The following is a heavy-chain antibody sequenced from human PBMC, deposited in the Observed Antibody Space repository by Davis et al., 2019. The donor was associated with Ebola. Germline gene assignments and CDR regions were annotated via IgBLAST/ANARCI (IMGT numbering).Heavy chain of an antibody. CDR2: IFHSGTT. CDR3: ARASVTTLDFDY. Sequence: PSETLSLTCAVSGGSITTGGYSWSWIRQPPGKGLEWIGYIFHSGTTYYSPSLESRVTISVDRSRNQFSLKLRSVTAADTAVYYCARASVTTLDFDYWGQGTLVTISS. CDR1: GGSITTGGYS. V-gene: IGHV4-30-2*01. J-gene: IGHJ4*02. D-gene: IGHD4-17*01.